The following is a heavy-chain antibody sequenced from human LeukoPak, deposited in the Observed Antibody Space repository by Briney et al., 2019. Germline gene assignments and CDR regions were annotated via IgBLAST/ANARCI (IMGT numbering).Heavy chain of an antibody. CDR2: IYYSGST. J-gene: IGHJ3*02. CDR3: ARGKTYYDISKDAFDI. Sequence: SETLSLTCTVSGGSISSYYWSWIRQPPGKGLEWIGYIYYSGSTNYNPSLKSRVTISVDTSKNQFSLKLSSVTAADTAVYYCARGKTYYDISKDAFDIWGQGTMVTVSS. CDR1: GGSISSYY. V-gene: IGHV4-59*01. D-gene: IGHD3-22*01.